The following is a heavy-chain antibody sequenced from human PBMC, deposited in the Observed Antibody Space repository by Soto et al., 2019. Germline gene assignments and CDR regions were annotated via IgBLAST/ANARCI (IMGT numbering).Heavy chain of an antibody. CDR1: GFTFSSYS. J-gene: IGHJ6*02. CDR3: AREDYYYDSSPKYGMDV. V-gene: IGHV3-48*01. CDR2: ISSSSRTI. Sequence: EVQLVESGGGLVQPGGSLRLSCAASGFTFSSYSMNWVRQAPGKGLEWFSYISSSSRTIYYADSVKGRFTISRDNAKNSLYLQMNSRRAEDTAVYYCAREDYYYDSSPKYGMDVWGQGTTVTVSS. D-gene: IGHD3-22*01.